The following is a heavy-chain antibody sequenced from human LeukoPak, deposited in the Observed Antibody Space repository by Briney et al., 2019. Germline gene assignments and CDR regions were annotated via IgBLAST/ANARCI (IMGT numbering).Heavy chain of an antibody. Sequence: PGGSLRLSCAASGFTFSSYGMHWVRQAPGKGLEWVAVIWYDGSNEYYADSVKGRFTISRDNSKDTVYLQMNSLRAEDTAVYYCAREFGCSGGSRPCLFDHWGQGTLVTVSS. CDR1: GFTFSSYG. J-gene: IGHJ4*02. CDR3: AREFGCSGGSRPCLFDH. CDR2: IWYDGSNE. V-gene: IGHV3-33*01. D-gene: IGHD2-15*01.